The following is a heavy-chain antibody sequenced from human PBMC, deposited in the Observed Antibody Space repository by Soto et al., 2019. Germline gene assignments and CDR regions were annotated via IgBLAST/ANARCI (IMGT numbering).Heavy chain of an antibody. J-gene: IGHJ4*02. CDR2: ISGSGVST. CDR3: AKGAWYYDILTGYGYFDY. Sequence: EVQLLESGGGLVQPGGSLRLSCAASGFTFSSYAMSWVRQAPGKGLEWISGISGSGVSTYYADSVKGRFTISIDNSKNTLYLQMNSLRAEDTAVYYCAKGAWYYDILTGYGYFDYWGQGTLATVSS. CDR1: GFTFSSYA. V-gene: IGHV3-23*01. D-gene: IGHD3-9*01.